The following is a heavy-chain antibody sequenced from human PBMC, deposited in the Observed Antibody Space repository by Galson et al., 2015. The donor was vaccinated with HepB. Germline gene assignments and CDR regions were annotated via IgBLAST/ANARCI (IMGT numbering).Heavy chain of an antibody. J-gene: IGHJ6*02. D-gene: IGHD6-19*01. CDR2: ISGSGGST. CDR1: GFTFSSYA. V-gene: IGHV3-23*01. CDR3: AKDRGAGDYYYYGMDV. Sequence: SLRLSCAASGFTFSSYAMSWVRQAPGKGLEWVSAISGSGGSTYYADSVKGRFTISRDNSKNTLYLQMNSLRAEDTAVYFCAKDRGAGDYYYYGMDVWGQGTTVTVSS.